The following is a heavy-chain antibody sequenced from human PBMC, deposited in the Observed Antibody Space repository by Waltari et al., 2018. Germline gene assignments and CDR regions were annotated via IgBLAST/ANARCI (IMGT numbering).Heavy chain of an antibody. J-gene: IGHJ5*02. CDR1: GGSFSTYA. CDR2: SLPILNIT. Sequence: QVQLVQSGAEVKKPESSVKVSCPVSGGSFSTYAINWVRQAPGQGLEGMGRSLPILNITKYSQKFQGRVTLTADTSTRVAYMELNSLTSEDTAVYFCSRGPQAAGNQLDPWGQGTLVTVSS. V-gene: IGHV1-69*04. CDR3: SRGPQAAGNQLDP.